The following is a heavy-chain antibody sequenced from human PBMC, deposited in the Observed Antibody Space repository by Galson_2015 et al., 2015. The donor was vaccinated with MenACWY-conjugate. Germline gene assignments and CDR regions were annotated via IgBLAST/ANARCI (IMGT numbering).Heavy chain of an antibody. J-gene: IGHJ4*02. V-gene: IGHV3-23*01. CDR1: GFTFSSYA. D-gene: IGHD2-21*01. CDR2: ISGSGGST. CDR3: AKSFVQFPGISYYFDY. Sequence: SLRLSCAASGFTFSSYAMSWVRQAPGKGLEWVSAISGSGGSTYYADSVKGRFTISRDNSKNTLYLQMNSLRAEDTAVYYCAKSFVQFPGISYYFDYWGQGTLATVSS.